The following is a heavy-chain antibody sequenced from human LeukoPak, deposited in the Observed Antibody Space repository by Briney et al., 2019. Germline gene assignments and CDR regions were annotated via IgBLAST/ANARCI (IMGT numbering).Heavy chain of an antibody. D-gene: IGHD4/OR15-4a*01. V-gene: IGHV3-66*02. CDR3: ARVLTHYYYMDV. J-gene: IGHJ6*03. Sequence: GGPLRLSCAASGFTVSSNYMSWVRQAPGKGLEWVSVIYSGGSTYYADSVKGRFTISRDNSKNTLYLQMNSLRAEDTAVYYCARVLTHYYYMDVWGKGTTVTVSS. CDR2: IYSGGST. CDR1: GFTVSSNY.